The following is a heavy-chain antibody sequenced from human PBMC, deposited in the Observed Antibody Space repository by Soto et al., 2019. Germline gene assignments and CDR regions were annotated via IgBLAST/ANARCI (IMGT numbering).Heavy chain of an antibody. Sequence: PSETLSLTCTVSGGSISGSSYYWGWIRQPPGKGLECIGSVHYSGSTDYNPSLKSRVTISVDTSKNQFSLKLTSVTVADTAVYFCASFSGATYGDYGGGINYWGQGTLVTVSS. V-gene: IGHV4-39*01. D-gene: IGHD4-17*01. CDR3: ASFSGATYGDYGGGINY. CDR2: VHYSGST. J-gene: IGHJ4*02. CDR1: GGSISGSSYY.